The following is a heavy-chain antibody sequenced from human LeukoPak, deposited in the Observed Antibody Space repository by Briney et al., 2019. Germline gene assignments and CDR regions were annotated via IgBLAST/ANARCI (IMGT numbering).Heavy chain of an antibody. CDR3: ARGLGVVVPAAMSAPGGYGMDV. D-gene: IGHD2-2*01. CDR1: GFTFSSYD. J-gene: IGHJ6*04. Sequence: GGSLRLSCAASGFTFSSYDMHWVRQATGKGLEWVSAIGTAGDPYYPGSVKGRFTIYRENAKNCLYLKMNSLRAGDTAVYYCARGLGVVVPAAMSAPGGYGMDVWGKGTTVTVSS. V-gene: IGHV3-13*05. CDR2: IGTAGDP.